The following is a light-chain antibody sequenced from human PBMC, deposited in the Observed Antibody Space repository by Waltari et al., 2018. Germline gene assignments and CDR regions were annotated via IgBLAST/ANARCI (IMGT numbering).Light chain of an antibody. V-gene: IGLV10-54*04. CDR2: RNN. J-gene: IGLJ3*02. CDR3: SAWDGSLSTWV. CDR1: SDNVCYRG. Sequence: QAGLTQPPSVSKGLRQTATLTCTGNSDNVCYRGAAWLQEHQDHPPKLLSYRNNNRPSGISERFSASRSGNTASLTITGLQAEDDADYYCSAWDGSLSTWVFGGGTKLTVL.